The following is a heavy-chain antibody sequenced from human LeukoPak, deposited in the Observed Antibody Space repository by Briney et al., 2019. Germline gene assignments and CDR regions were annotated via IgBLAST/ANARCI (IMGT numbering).Heavy chain of an antibody. D-gene: IGHD6-13*01. CDR1: GYTFTNYA. CDR3: ARGIWSRSKWYYYDH. CDR2: INAGNGDT. Sequence: ASVKVSFKASGYTFTNYAINWVRPAPGQRLEWLGWINAGNGDTKYSQKFQGRVTITRDTSASTAYMELSSLRSEDTAVYYCARGIWSRSKWYYYDHWGQGTLVTVSS. V-gene: IGHV1-3*01. J-gene: IGHJ4*02.